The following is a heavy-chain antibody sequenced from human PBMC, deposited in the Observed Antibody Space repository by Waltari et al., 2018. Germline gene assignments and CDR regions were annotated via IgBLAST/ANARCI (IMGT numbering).Heavy chain of an antibody. CDR1: GGSISSHY. CDR3: ARDRGHSGYDWESQRDVRHPYGMDV. J-gene: IGHJ6*02. V-gene: IGHV4-59*11. Sequence: QVQLQESGPGLVKPSETLSLTCTVSGGSISSHYWIWIRQPPGKGLEWIGYIYYSGSTNYNPSLKGRVTISVDTSKNQFSLKLSSVTAADTAVYYCARDRGHSGYDWESQRDVRHPYGMDVWGQGTTVTVSS. CDR2: IYYSGST. D-gene: IGHD5-12*01.